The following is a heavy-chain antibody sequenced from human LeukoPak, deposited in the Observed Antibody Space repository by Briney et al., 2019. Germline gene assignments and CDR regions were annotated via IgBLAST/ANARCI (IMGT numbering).Heavy chain of an antibody. D-gene: IGHD4-11*01. Sequence: GSLRLSCAASGFTFSNSWMSWVRQAPGKGLEWVGRIKSKTDGGTTDYAAPVKGRFTISRDDSKNTLYLQMNSLKTEDTAVYYCTTDYSTREVYYYYGMDVWGQGTTVTVSS. CDR2: IKSKTDGGTT. CDR1: GFTFSNSW. CDR3: TTDYSTREVYYYYGMDV. V-gene: IGHV3-15*01. J-gene: IGHJ6*02.